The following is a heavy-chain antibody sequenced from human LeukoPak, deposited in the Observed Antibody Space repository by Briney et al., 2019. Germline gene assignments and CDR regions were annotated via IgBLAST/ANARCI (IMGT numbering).Heavy chain of an antibody. CDR1: GFTFITYS. Sequence: GGSLRLSCAASGFTFITYSMNWVRQAPGKGLEWVSSIDSTSTYIFYADSLKGRVTISRDNAKNSLILHMNSLRAEDTAVYYCVAAAGYYFDYWGQGTLVTVSS. D-gene: IGHD6-25*01. V-gene: IGHV3-21*01. CDR2: IDSTSTYI. J-gene: IGHJ4*02. CDR3: VAAAGYYFDY.